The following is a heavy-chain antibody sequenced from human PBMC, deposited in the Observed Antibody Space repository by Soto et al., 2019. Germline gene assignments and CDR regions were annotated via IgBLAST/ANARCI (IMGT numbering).Heavy chain of an antibody. CDR2: INAGNGNT. CDR1: GYTFTSYA. V-gene: IGHV1-3*05. CDR3: ARGITLPTPLDY. D-gene: IGHD1-20*01. Sequence: QVQLVQSGAEEKKPGASVKVSCKASGYTFTSYAMHWVRQAPGQRLEWMGWINAGNGNTKYSQKFQGRVTITRDTAAGTAYMELSSLRSEDTAVYYCARGITLPTPLDYWGQGPLVTVSS. J-gene: IGHJ4*02.